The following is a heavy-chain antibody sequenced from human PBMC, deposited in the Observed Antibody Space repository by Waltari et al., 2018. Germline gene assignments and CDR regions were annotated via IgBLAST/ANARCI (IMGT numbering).Heavy chain of an antibody. CDR3: ASGTTPLYYGMDV. J-gene: IGHJ6*02. V-gene: IGHV1-69*01. CDR2: SIPIFGTA. Sequence: QVQLVQSGAEVKKPGSSVKVACKASGGTFSSYAISWVRQAPGQGLEWMGGSIPIFGTANYAQKFPGRVTIAADDSTSTAYMELSSLRSEDTAVYYCASGTTPLYYGMDVWGQGTTVTVSS. CDR1: GGTFSSYA. D-gene: IGHD1-7*01.